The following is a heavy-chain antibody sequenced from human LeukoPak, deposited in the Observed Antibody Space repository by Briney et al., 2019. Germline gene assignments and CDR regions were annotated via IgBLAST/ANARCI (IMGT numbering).Heavy chain of an antibody. V-gene: IGHV4-4*07. Sequence: PSETLSLTCTVSGGSLSSYYWSWIRQPAEKGLEWIGRIYTSGGTNHNPSLKSRVTMSVDTSKNQFSLKLTSVTAADTAIYYCARGGSGNGDASDMWGPGTMVTVSS. D-gene: IGHD5-12*01. CDR1: GGSLSSYY. CDR3: ARGGSGNGDASDM. CDR2: IYTSGGT. J-gene: IGHJ3*02.